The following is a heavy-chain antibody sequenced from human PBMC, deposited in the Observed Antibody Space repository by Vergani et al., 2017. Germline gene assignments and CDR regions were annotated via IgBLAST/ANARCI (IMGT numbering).Heavy chain of an antibody. D-gene: IGHD4-17*01. J-gene: IGHJ3*02. V-gene: IGHV3-23*04. CDR3: ARPYGDPPSGVAFDI. Sequence: VQLVQSGAEVKKPGASVKVSCKASGYTFTSYAMSWVRQAPGKGLEWVSAISGSGGSTYYADSVKGRFTISRDNSKNTLYLQMNSLRAEDTAVYYCARPYGDPPSGVAFDIWGQGTMVTVSS. CDR2: ISGSGGST. CDR1: GYTFTSYA.